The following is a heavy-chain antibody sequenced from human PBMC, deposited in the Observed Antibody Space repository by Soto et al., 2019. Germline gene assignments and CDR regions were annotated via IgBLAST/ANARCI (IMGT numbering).Heavy chain of an antibody. J-gene: IGHJ3*02. V-gene: IGHV1-8*01. Sequence: ASVKVSCKASGYTFTSYDINWVRQATGQGLEWMGWMNPNSGNTGYAQKFQGRVTMTRNTSISTAYMELSSLRSEDTAVYYCARRMQQLLLRVPAFDIWGQGTMVTVSS. CDR3: ARRMQQLLLRVPAFDI. CDR1: GYTFTSYD. CDR2: MNPNSGNT. D-gene: IGHD6-13*01.